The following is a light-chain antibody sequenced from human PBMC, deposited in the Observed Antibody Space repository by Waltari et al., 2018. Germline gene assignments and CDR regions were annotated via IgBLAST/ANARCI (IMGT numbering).Light chain of an antibody. CDR2: PAS. J-gene: IGKJ1*01. V-gene: IGKV3-15*01. Sequence: EILMTQSPATLSVSPGERATVTCRASQSVGSNLAWYQHKPGQSPRLLIYPASTTAAGIPARFSGSGSGTAFTLTISSLQSEDFAIYYCQQYNNWPGTFGQGTRVEIK. CDR3: QQYNNWPGT. CDR1: QSVGSN.